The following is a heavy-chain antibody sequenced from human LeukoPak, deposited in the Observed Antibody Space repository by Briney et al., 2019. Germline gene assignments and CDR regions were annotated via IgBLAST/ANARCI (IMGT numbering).Heavy chain of an antibody. Sequence: GGSLRLSCAASAFTFNTYWMHWVRQVPGRGLEWVSSISSSSSYIYYVDSVQGRFTISRDDAKNSLYLQMNSLRAEDTAVYYCARGGGYCGGDCYGIDYWGQGTLVTVSS. J-gene: IGHJ4*02. CDR3: ARGGGYCGGDCYGIDY. V-gene: IGHV3-21*01. CDR1: AFTFNTYW. CDR2: ISSSSSYI. D-gene: IGHD2-21*01.